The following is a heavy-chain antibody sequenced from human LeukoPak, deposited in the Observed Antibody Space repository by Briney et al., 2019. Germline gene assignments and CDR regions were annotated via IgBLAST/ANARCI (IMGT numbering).Heavy chain of an antibody. CDR2: IRYDGSNK. CDR1: GFTFSSYG. V-gene: IGHV3-33*01. Sequence: GGSLRLSCAASGFTFSSYGLHWVRQAPGKGLEWVAVIRYDGSNKYYADSVKGRFTISRDNSKNTLYLQMNSLRAEDTAVYYCTRDRRDYDILTGFDYWGQGTLVTVSS. J-gene: IGHJ4*02. D-gene: IGHD3-9*01. CDR3: TRDRRDYDILTGFDY.